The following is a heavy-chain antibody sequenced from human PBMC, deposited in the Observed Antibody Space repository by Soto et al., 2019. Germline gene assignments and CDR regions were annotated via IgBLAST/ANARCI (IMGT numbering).Heavy chain of an antibody. D-gene: IGHD6-13*01. V-gene: IGHV4-59*06. CDR2: VYYSGST. Sequence: PSETPSLTCTVSGGSISSYYWSWIRQPPGKGQEWIGYVYYSGSTFYNPSLRSRLTISIDTSKNQCYLKLSSVTAADTAVYYCARKKSSSWYDYWGQGTLVTVSS. CDR1: GGSISSYY. J-gene: IGHJ4*02. CDR3: ARKKSSSWYDY.